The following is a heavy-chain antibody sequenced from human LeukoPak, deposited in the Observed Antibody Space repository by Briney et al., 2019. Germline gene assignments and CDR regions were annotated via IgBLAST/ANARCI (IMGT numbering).Heavy chain of an antibody. V-gene: IGHV1-8*02. Sequence: GASVKVSCKSSGYTFTSYGISWVRQATGQGLEWMGWMNPNSGNTGYAQKFQGRVTMTRNTSISTAYMELSSLRSEDTAVYYCARFPYGSGSYYNVAGSWFDPWGQGTLVTVSS. CDR2: MNPNSGNT. CDR3: ARFPYGSGSYYNVAGSWFDP. J-gene: IGHJ5*02. D-gene: IGHD3-10*01. CDR1: GYTFTSYG.